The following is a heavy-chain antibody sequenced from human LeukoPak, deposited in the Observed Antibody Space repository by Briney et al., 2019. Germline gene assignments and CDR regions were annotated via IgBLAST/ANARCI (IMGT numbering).Heavy chain of an antibody. Sequence: GASVKVSCKASGYTFTSYDINWVRQAPGHGLEWMGWISGYNGNTKYAQTFQGRVTLTIDTPTSTVHMELRSLRSDDTAVYYCARTMSGGYYGTGNSYYYYGMDAWGKGTTVAVSS. J-gene: IGHJ6*04. CDR2: ISGYNGNT. V-gene: IGHV1-18*01. D-gene: IGHD3-10*01. CDR1: GYTFTSYD. CDR3: ARTMSGGYYGTGNSYYYYGMDA.